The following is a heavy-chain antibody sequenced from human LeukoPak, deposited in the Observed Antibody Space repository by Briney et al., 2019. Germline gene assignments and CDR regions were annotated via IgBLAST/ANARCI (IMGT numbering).Heavy chain of an antibody. D-gene: IGHD3-22*01. V-gene: IGHV3-30-3*01. CDR2: ISYDGSNK. CDR3: ARESWGMIVVDDAFDI. CDR1: GFTFSSYA. Sequence: PGGSLRLSCAASGFTFSSYAMHWVRQAPGKGLEWVAVISYDGSNKYYADSVKGRFTISRDNSKNTLYLQMNSLRAEDTAVYYCARESWGMIVVDDAFDIWGQGTMVTVSS. J-gene: IGHJ3*02.